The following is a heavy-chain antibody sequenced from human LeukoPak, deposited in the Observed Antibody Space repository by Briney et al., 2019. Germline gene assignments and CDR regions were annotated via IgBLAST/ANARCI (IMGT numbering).Heavy chain of an antibody. CDR2: ISGSGGST. Sequence: GGSLRLSCAASGFTFSSYAMSWVRQAPGKGLEWVSAISGSGGSTYYADSVKGRFTISRDNSKNTPYLQMNSLRAEDTAVYYCAKHSGSYYYYYYYMDVWGKGATVTVSS. CDR3: AKHSGSYYYYYYYMDV. CDR1: GFTFSSYA. D-gene: IGHD1-26*01. V-gene: IGHV3-23*01. J-gene: IGHJ6*03.